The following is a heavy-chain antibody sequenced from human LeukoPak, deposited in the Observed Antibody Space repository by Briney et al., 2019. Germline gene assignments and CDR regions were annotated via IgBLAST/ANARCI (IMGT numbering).Heavy chain of an antibody. D-gene: IGHD2-15*01. V-gene: IGHV3-21*01. CDR2: ISSSSSYI. CDR1: GFTFSSYS. J-gene: IGHJ4*02. Sequence: GGSPRLSCAASGFTFSSYSMNWVRQAPGKGLEWVSSISSSSSYIYYADSVKGRFTISRDNAKNSLYLQMNSLRVDDTAVYYCARPGLYCSGGTCYPFESWGQGTLVTVSS. CDR3: ARPGLYCSGGTCYPFES.